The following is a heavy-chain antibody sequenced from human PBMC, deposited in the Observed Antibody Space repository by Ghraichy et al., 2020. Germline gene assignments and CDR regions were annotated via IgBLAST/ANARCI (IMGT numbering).Heavy chain of an antibody. Sequence: GGSLRLSCAASGFTFSNAWMSWVRQAPGKGLEWVGRIKSKTDGGTTDYAAPVKGRFTISRDDSKNTLYLQMNSLKTEDTAVYYCTTGGWELRESLPNDAFDIWGQGTMVTVSS. CDR1: GFTFSNAW. J-gene: IGHJ3*02. D-gene: IGHD1-26*01. CDR2: IKSKTDGGTT. V-gene: IGHV3-15*01. CDR3: TTGGWELRESLPNDAFDI.